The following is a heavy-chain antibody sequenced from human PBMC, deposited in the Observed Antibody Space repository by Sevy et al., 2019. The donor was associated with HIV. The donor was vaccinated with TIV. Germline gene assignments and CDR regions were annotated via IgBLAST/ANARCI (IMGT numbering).Heavy chain of an antibody. CDR2: ISYSGST. CDR1: GGSIGSGSYY. D-gene: IGHD3-16*02. CDR3: ARLVDDYVWGSYRNHYSDS. V-gene: IGHV4-39*01. Sequence: SETLSLTCTVSGGSIGSGSYYWGWIRQPPGKGLEWIGTISYSGSTYYSPTLKSRVTISVDTSKNQFSLRLSSVTAADTALYYCARLVDDYVWGSYRNHYSDSWGQGTLVTVSS. J-gene: IGHJ4*02.